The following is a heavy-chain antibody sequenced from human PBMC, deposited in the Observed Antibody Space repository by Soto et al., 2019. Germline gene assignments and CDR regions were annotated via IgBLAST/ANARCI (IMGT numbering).Heavy chain of an antibody. CDR2: IIPIFGTA. Sequence: SVKVSCKASGGTFSSYAISWVRQAPGQGLEWMGGIIPIFGTANYAQKFQGRVTITADESTSTAYMELSSLRSEDTAVYYCARDYYDILTGYPNDKYYYYGMDVWGQGTTVTVSS. D-gene: IGHD3-9*01. V-gene: IGHV1-69*13. CDR1: GGTFSSYA. CDR3: ARDYYDILTGYPNDKYYYYGMDV. J-gene: IGHJ6*02.